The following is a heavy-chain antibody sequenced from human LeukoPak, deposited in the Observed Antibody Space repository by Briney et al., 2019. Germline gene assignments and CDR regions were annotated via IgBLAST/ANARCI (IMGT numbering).Heavy chain of an antibody. J-gene: IGHJ4*02. D-gene: IGHD5-24*01. CDR1: GYTFSSYG. V-gene: IGHV1-18*01. CDR3: ARDRSRDGYNLYRW. CDR2: ISAYTGNT. Sequence: ASVKVSCKASGYTFSSYGISWVRQAPGQGLEWMGWISAYTGNTNYAQKLQGRVTMTTDTSTSTAYMDLRSLRSDDTAVYYCARDRSRDGYNLYRWWGQGTLVTVSS.